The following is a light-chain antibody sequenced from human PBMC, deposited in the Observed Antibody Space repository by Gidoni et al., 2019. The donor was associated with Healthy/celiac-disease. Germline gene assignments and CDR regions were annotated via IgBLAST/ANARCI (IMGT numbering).Light chain of an antibody. CDR3: QLSGT. Sequence: EIVLTQSPGTLSLSPGERAPLSCRASQSVSSSYLAWYQQKPGQAPRLLIYGASSRATGIPDRCSGSGSGTDFTLTISRLEPEDFAVYYCQLSGTFGQGTKVEIK. V-gene: IGKV3-20*01. CDR2: GAS. J-gene: IGKJ1*01. CDR1: QSVSSSY.